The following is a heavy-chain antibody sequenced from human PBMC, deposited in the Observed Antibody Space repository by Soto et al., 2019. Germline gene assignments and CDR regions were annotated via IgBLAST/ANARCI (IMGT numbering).Heavy chain of an antibody. J-gene: IGHJ4*02. CDR3: TSGGGGSLDY. V-gene: IGHV3-74*01. Sequence: EVQLVESGGGLVQPGGSLRLSCAASGFTFSNYWMHWVRQAPGKGLIWVSHINTDGSTTTYADSVKGGFTISRDNAKKTLYLQMTSLRAEDTAVYYCTSGGGGSLDYGGQGTLVTVSS. CDR2: INTDGSTT. D-gene: IGHD1-26*01. CDR1: GFTFSNYW.